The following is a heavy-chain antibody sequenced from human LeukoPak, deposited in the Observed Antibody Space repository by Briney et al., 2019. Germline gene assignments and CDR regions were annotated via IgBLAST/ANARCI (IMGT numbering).Heavy chain of an antibody. V-gene: IGHV3-33*01. CDR2: IWYDGSNK. D-gene: IGHD6-13*01. CDR3: AREKQKYSSGWYCLDY. J-gene: IGHJ4*02. Sequence: GGSLRLSCAACGFTFSTYGLQGVRQAPGKGLEWVALIWYDGSNKYYADSVKRRFNISSDNYKNTLYLQMTSLRADATAVYYCAREKQKYSSGWYCLDYWGQGTLVTVSS. CDR1: GFTFSTYG.